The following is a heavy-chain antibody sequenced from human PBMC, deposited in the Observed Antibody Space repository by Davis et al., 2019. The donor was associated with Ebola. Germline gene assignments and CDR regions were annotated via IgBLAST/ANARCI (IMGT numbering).Heavy chain of an antibody. Sequence: GESLKISCAASGFTFSSYAMHWVRQAPGKGLEWVAVISYDGSNKYYADSVKGRFTISRDNSKNTLYLQMNSLRAEDTAVYYCARDSDTSGLHWYFDLWGRGTLVTVSS. J-gene: IGHJ2*01. CDR2: ISYDGSNK. CDR3: ARDSDTSGLHWYFDL. CDR1: GFTFSSYA. V-gene: IGHV3-30-3*01. D-gene: IGHD3-22*01.